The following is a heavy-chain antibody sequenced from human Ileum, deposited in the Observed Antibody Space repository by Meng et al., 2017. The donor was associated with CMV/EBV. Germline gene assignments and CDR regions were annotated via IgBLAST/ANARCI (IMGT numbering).Heavy chain of an antibody. CDR1: GDSGSRNSAA. D-gene: IGHD3-3*01. CDR3: ARVDDFWSGYFDS. Sequence: GDSGSRNSAAWNWIRQSPSRGLEWLGRTYYRSKWYNDYAVSVRSRITINPDTSKNQFSLQLNSVTPEDTAVYYCARVDDFWSGYFDSWGQGTLVTVSS. V-gene: IGHV6-1*01. CDR2: TYYRSKWYN. J-gene: IGHJ4*02.